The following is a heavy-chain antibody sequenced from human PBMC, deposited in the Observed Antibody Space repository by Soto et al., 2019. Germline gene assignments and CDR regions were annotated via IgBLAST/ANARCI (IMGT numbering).Heavy chain of an antibody. D-gene: IGHD3-16*01. CDR1: GFTFSSYA. Sequence: EVQLLESGGGLVQPGGSLRLSCAASGFTFSSYAMSWVRQAPGKGLEWVSAISGSGGSTYYADSVKGRFTISRDNYKNRLYLQMNSLRAEDTAVYYCANLGPFWDPLGGYWGQGTLVTVSS. J-gene: IGHJ4*02. CDR2: ISGSGGST. V-gene: IGHV3-23*01. CDR3: ANLGPFWDPLGGY.